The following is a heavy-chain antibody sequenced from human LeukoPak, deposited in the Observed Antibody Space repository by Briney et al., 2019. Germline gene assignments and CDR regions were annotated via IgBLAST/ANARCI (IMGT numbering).Heavy chain of an antibody. D-gene: IGHD6-19*01. J-gene: IGHJ4*02. CDR3: ARGVYTSGWYPDYFDY. V-gene: IGHV3-7*01. CDR1: GFTFNNYW. Sequence: GGSLRLSCAASGFTFNNYWMSWVRQAPGKGLEWVANIKRDGSGTYYVDSVKSRFTISRDNAKNSLYLQLNSLRAEDTAMYFCARGVYTSGWYPDYFDYWGQGTLVTVSS. CDR2: IKRDGSGT.